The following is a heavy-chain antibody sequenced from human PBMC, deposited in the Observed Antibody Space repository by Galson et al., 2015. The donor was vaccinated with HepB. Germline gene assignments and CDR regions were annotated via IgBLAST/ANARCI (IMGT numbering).Heavy chain of an antibody. V-gene: IGHV3-48*04. D-gene: IGHD3-9*01. CDR2: ISSSSSTI. J-gene: IGHJ4*02. Sequence: SLRLSCAASGFTFSSYSMNWVRQAPGKGLEWVSYISSSSSTIYYADSVKGRFTISRDNAKNSLYLQMNSLRAEDTAVYYCARDRRYFDWLPFDYWGQGTLVTVSS. CDR3: ARDRRYFDWLPFDY. CDR1: GFTFSSYS.